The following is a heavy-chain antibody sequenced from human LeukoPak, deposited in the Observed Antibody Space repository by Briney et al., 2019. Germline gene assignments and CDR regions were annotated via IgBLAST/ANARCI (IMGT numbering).Heavy chain of an antibody. CDR2: SST. Sequence: PGGSLRLSCAASGFTFSGYAMSWVRQAPGKGLEWVSASSTYYADSVKGRFTISRDNSKNTLYLQMNSLRAEDTAVYYCAKDRGAAAGRFLFDYWDQGTLVTVSS. CDR3: AKDRGAAAGRFLFDY. V-gene: IGHV3-23*01. J-gene: IGHJ4*02. CDR1: GFTFSGYA. D-gene: IGHD6-13*01.